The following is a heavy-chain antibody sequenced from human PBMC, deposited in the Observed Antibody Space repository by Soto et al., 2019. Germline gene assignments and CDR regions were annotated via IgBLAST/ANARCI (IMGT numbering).Heavy chain of an antibody. CDR3: ARVPFASRKLWLLPYGFVY. CDR2: INAGNGNT. V-gene: IGHV1-3*01. CDR1: GYTFTSYA. J-gene: IGHJ4*02. Sequence: QVQLVQSGAEVKKPGASVKVSCKASGYTFTSYAMHWVRQAPGQRLEWMGWINAGNGNTKYSQKFQGRITITRDTSASTSYMELSSLRSEDTAVYYCARVPFASRKLWLLPYGFVYWAQGTLVSVSS. D-gene: IGHD3-22*01.